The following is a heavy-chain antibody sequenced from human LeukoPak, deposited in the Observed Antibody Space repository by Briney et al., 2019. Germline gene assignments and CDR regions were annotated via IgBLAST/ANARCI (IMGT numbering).Heavy chain of an antibody. D-gene: IGHD3-9*01. CDR1: GYTFTGYY. CDR2: INPNSGGT. CDR3: ARTFTRYFDWLPYY. V-gene: IGHV1-2*02. Sequence: GASVKVSCKASGYTFTGYYMHWVRQAPGQGLEWMVWINPNSGGTNYAQKFQGRVTMTRDTSISTAYMELSRLRSDDTAVYYCARTFTRYFDWLPYYWGQGTLVTVSS. J-gene: IGHJ4*02.